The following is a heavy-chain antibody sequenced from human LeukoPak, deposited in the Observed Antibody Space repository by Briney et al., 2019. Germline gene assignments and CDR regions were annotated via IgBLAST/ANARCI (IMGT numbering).Heavy chain of an antibody. V-gene: IGHV4-4*07. J-gene: IGHJ6*03. D-gene: IGHD2-2*02. CDR2: IYTSGST. CDR3: ARDPYCSSTSCYTGYYYMDA. Sequence: PSETLSLTCTVSGGSISSYYWSWIRQPAGKGLEWIGRIYTSGSTNYNPSLKSRVTMSVDTSKNQFSLKLSSVTAADTAVYYCARDPYCSSTSCYTGYYYMDAWGKGTTVTVSS. CDR1: GGSISSYY.